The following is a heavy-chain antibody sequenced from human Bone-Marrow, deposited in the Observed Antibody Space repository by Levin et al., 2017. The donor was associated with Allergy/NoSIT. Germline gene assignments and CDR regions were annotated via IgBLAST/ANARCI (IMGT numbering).Heavy chain of an antibody. D-gene: IGHD4-17*01. J-gene: IGHJ4*02. CDR2: IYYSGST. CDR1: GGSISSSSYY. Sequence: SETLSLTCTVSGGSISSSSYYWGWIRQPPGKGLEWIGSIYYSGSTYYNPSLKSRVTMSLDTSKNQFSLKLSSVTAADTALYYCARVVTTVTTECDWGQGTLVTVSS. V-gene: IGHV4-39*07. CDR3: ARVVTTVTTECD.